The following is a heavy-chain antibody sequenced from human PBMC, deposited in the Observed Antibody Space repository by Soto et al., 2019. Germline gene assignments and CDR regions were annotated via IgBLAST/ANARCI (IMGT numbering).Heavy chain of an antibody. J-gene: IGHJ4*02. Sequence: QVQLQESGPGLVKPSQTLSLTCTVSGGSISSGGYYWSWIRQHPGKGLEWIGYIYYSGSTYYNPSLKSRVTISVDTSKNQFSLKLSSVTAADTAVYYCARATYYDILTGYYRSSDYFDYWGQGTLVTVSS. D-gene: IGHD3-9*01. V-gene: IGHV4-31*03. CDR1: GGSISSGGYY. CDR3: ARATYYDILTGYYRSSDYFDY. CDR2: IYYSGST.